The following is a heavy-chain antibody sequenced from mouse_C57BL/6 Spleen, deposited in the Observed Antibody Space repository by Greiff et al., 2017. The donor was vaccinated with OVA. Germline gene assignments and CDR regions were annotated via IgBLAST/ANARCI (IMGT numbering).Heavy chain of an antibody. V-gene: IGHV5-4*01. J-gene: IGHJ3*01. Sequence: EVQLVESGGGLVKPGGSLKLSCAASGFTFSSYAMSWVRQTPEKRLEWVATISDGGSYTYYPDNVKGRFTISRDNAKNNLYLQMSHLKSEDTAMYYCARDRWEGIFAYWGQGTLVTVSA. CDR2: ISDGGSYT. CDR3: ARDRWEGIFAY. CDR1: GFTFSSYA. D-gene: IGHD4-1*01.